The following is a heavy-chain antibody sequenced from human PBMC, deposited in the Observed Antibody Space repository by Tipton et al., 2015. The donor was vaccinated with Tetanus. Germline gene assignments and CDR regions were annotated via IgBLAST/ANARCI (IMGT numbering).Heavy chain of an antibody. J-gene: IGHJ4*02. Sequence: QLVQSGAEVRKPGASVKVSCKASGYTFTDFHIHWVRQAPGQGLEWMGIISPESGGTNYAQKFQGRVTMTVDTSTSTVYMDLSRLTSEDTAVYYCARYDSSGVTFDYWNQGTLVTVSS. V-gene: IGHV1-46*01. D-gene: IGHD3-22*01. CDR1: GYTFTDFH. CDR3: ARYDSSGVTFDY. CDR2: ISPESGGT.